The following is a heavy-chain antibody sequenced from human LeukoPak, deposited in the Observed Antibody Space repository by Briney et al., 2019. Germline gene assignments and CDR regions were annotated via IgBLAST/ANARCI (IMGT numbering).Heavy chain of an antibody. D-gene: IGHD2-15*01. CDR2: ISSSGSTI. CDR3: ARDGPSRYCSGGSCAVDC. V-gene: IGHV3-48*03. Sequence: PGGSLRLSCAASGFTFSSYEMNWVRQAPGKGLEWVSYISSSGSTIYYADSVKGRFTISRDNAKNSLYQQMNSLRAEDTAVYYCARDGPSRYCSGGSCAVDCWGQGTLVTVSS. CDR1: GFTFSSYE. J-gene: IGHJ4*02.